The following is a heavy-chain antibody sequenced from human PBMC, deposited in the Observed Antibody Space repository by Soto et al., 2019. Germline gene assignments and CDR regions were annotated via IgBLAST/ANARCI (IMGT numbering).Heavy chain of an antibody. J-gene: IGHJ6*02. D-gene: IGHD3-3*01. CDR3: ARARFDSWSHIYYGLDV. CDR1: GGSFVAYS. CDR2: ITHGGST. Sequence: SETLSLTCGVYGGSFVAYSCTCLRHSPLKGLEWIVEITHGGSTDYNPALKSRLVMSVDTSKNQFSLRVTSVTAADAAVYFCARARFDSWSHIYYGLDVWGQGTTVTVSS. V-gene: IGHV4-34*01.